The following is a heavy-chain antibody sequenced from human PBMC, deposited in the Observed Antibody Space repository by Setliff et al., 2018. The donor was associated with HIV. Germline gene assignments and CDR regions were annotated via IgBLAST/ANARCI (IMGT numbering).Heavy chain of an antibody. Sequence: GASVKVSCKASGDTFTNYAMHWVRQAPGQRLEWMGWINAGNGDTKYSQKFQGRVTITRDTSASTAYMELSSLRSEDTAVYYCARGTYTDYEVGDYWGQGTLVTVSS. D-gene: IGHD4-17*01. CDR3: ARGTYTDYEVGDY. CDR1: GDTFTNYA. J-gene: IGHJ4*02. V-gene: IGHV1-3*01. CDR2: INAGNGDT.